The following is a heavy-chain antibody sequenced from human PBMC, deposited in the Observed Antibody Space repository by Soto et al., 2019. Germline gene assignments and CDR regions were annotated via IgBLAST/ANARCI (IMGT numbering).Heavy chain of an antibody. CDR2: IIPIMDLV. Sequence: VQLVQSETEVRKPGSSVKLSCKTSGDSFNNYAISWVRQAPGQGLEWMGGIIPIMDLVKYAEKFQGRVTISATDSTGTAYLAVTSRRSEDTATYYCATAAESTAGGRLDVWGLGTTVSVSS. CDR3: ATAAESTAGGRLDV. CDR1: GDSFNNYA. D-gene: IGHD3-16*01. J-gene: IGHJ6*02. V-gene: IGHV1-69*01.